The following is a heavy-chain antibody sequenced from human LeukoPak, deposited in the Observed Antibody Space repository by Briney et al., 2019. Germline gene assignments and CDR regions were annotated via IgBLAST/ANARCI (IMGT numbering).Heavy chain of an antibody. CDR1: GFTFSSYW. CDR3: ARDEVGTTPFEY. D-gene: IGHD1-26*01. J-gene: IGHJ4*02. Sequence: GGSLRLSCAASGFTFSSYWMHWVRQAPGKGLVWVSLINHDVSTTIYADSVKGRFTISRDNARNTLYLQMNSLRAEDTALYYCARDEVGTTPFEYWGQGALVTVSS. CDR2: INHDVSTT. V-gene: IGHV3-74*01.